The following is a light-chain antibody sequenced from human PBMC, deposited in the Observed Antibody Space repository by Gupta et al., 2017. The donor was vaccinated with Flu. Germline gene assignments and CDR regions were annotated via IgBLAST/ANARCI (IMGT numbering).Light chain of an antibody. CDR3: YSTDRSCAIWV. Sequence: SYELTQPPSVSVSHGQTARITCSGDALPLKFAYWFQQKSGQAPVLVINEDSKRPSGIPERFSGSTSGTMATLSISGAQVEDEGAYYSYSTDRSCAIWVFGGGTRLTVL. CDR2: EDS. CDR1: ALPLKF. J-gene: IGLJ3*02. V-gene: IGLV3-10*01.